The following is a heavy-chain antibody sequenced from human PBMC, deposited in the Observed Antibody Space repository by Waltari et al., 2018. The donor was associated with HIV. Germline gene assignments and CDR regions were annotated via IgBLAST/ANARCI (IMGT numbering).Heavy chain of an antibody. CDR3: AREGAVGIGRNFDH. J-gene: IGHJ4*02. V-gene: IGHV1-2*06. CDR2: MSPNSDAT. CDR1: GYTFTGYY. Sequence: QVLLVQSGAEVKKPGASVKVSCKASGYTFTGYYIHWVRQAPGQGFEWMGRMSPNSDATNYAQKVQGRVTMTRDTSISTVYMELSSLTSDDTAVYYCAREGAVGIGRNFDHWGQGTLVTVSS. D-gene: IGHD6-13*01.